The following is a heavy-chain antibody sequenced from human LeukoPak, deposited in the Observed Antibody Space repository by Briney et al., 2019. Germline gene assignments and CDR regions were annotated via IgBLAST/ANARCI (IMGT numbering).Heavy chain of an antibody. Sequence: ASVKVSCKASGYTFTTYLIHWARQAPGQGLEWMGEVHPVTGGTNYAQRFQGRVTMTRDTSTSTVYMELSSLRSEDTAVYYCASILVGANKAVDDAFDIWGQGTMVTVSS. CDR1: GYTFTTYL. V-gene: IGHV1-46*01. D-gene: IGHD1-26*01. CDR3: ASILVGANKAVDDAFDI. J-gene: IGHJ3*02. CDR2: VHPVTGGT.